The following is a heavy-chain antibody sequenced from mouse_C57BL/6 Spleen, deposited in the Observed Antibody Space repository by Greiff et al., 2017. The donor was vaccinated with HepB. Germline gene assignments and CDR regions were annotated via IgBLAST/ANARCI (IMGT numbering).Heavy chain of an antibody. CDR1: GYTFTSYW. Sequence: VQLQQPGAELVMPGASVKLSCKASGYTFTSYWMHWVKQRPGQGLEWIGEIDPSDSYTNYNQKFKGKSTLTVDKSSSTAYMQLSSLTSENSAVYYCARWGYGNYEYFDVWGTGTTVTVSS. CDR2: IDPSDSYT. J-gene: IGHJ1*03. D-gene: IGHD2-1*01. CDR3: ARWGYGNYEYFDV. V-gene: IGHV1-69*01.